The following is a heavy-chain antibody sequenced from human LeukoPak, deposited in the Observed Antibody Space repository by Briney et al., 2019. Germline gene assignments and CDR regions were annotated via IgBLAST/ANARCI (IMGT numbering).Heavy chain of an antibody. D-gene: IGHD1-7*01. Sequence: SETLSLTCTVSGGSISSGGYYWSWIRQHPGKGLEWIGYIYYSGSTCYNPSLKSRVTISVDTSKNQFSLKLSSVTAADTAVYYCARAVKTGTTGWGQGTLVTVSS. CDR1: GGSISSGGYY. V-gene: IGHV4-31*03. CDR2: IYYSGST. J-gene: IGHJ4*02. CDR3: ARAVKTGTTG.